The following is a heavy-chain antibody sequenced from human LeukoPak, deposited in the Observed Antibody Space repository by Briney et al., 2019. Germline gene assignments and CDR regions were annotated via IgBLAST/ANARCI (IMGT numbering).Heavy chain of an antibody. V-gene: IGHV5-51*01. CDR3: AMKYSSGYSYFDY. CDR2: IYPGDSDT. D-gene: IGHD3-22*01. Sequence: GESLKISCRGSGYSFTSYWIGWVRQMPGKGLEWMGIIYPGDSDTRYSPSFQGQVTISADKSISTAYLQWSSLKASDTAMYYCAMKYSSGYSYFDYWGQGALVTVSS. CDR1: GYSFTSYW. J-gene: IGHJ4*02.